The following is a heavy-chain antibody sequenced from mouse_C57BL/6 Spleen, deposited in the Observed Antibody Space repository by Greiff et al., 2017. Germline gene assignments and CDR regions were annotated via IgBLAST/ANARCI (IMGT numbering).Heavy chain of an antibody. Sequence: VQLQQSGPELVKPGASVKISCKASGYAFSSSWMNWVKQRPGKGLEWIGRIYPGDGDTNYNGKFKGKATLTADKSSSTAYMQLSSLTSEDSAVYFCAKEDYGSSYGNAMDYWGQGTSVTVSS. CDR1: GYAFSSSW. CDR2: IYPGDGDT. CDR3: AKEDYGSSYGNAMDY. D-gene: IGHD1-1*01. V-gene: IGHV1-82*01. J-gene: IGHJ4*01.